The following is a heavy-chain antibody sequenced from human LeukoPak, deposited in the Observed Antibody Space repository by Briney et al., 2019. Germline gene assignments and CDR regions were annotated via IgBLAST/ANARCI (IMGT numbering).Heavy chain of an antibody. CDR1: GFTSSTYW. Sequence: GGSLRLSCVASGFTSSTYWLSWFRKAPGEGLEGVANIKKDGSEKYYVDSVKGRFTISRDNAKNSVYLQMNSLRVEDTAVYYCAREATGYSASWGDYWGQGTLVTVSS. J-gene: IGHJ4*02. V-gene: IGHV3-7*01. CDR3: AREATGYSASWGDY. D-gene: IGHD6-13*01. CDR2: IKKDGSEK.